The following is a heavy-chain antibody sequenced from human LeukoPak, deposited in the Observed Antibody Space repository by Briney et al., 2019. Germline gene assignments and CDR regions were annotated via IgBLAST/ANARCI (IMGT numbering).Heavy chain of an antibody. J-gene: IGHJ6*02. CDR1: GYTFTSYG. CDR3: ARGRLSKGYYYGMDV. V-gene: IGHV1-18*01. D-gene: IGHD4/OR15-4a*01. Sequence: PSVKVSCKASGYTFTSYGISGVRQAPGRGLEWMGWISAYNGNTNYAQKLQGRVTMTTDTSTSTDYMELRRLRSDDTAVYYCARGRLSKGYYYGMDVWGQGTTVTVSS. CDR2: ISAYNGNT.